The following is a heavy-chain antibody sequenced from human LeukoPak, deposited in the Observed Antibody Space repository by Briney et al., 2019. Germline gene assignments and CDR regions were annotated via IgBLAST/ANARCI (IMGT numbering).Heavy chain of an antibody. CDR2: IYYSGST. J-gene: IGHJ4*02. CDR3: ARGREVDY. D-gene: IGHD1-26*01. CDR1: SGSISSGAYS. Sequence: SETLSLTCAVSSGSISSGAYSWSWIRQPPRKGLEWIGYIYYSGSTNYNPSLKSRVTISVDTSKNQFSLKLSSVTAADTAVYYCARGREVDYWGQGTLVTVSS. V-gene: IGHV4-61*08.